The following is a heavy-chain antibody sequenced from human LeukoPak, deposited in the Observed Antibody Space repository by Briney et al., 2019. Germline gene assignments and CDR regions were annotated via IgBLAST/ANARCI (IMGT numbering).Heavy chain of an antibody. J-gene: IGHJ4*02. V-gene: IGHV4-31*03. D-gene: IGHD6-13*01. CDR2: IYDSGST. CDR1: GGSISSGGYY. Sequence: PSQTLSLTCTVSGGSISSGGYYWSWIRQHPGKGLEWIGYIYDSGSTYYNPLLRSRVTISVETSKTQFTLKLSTVTAADTAVYYCATIAAAGPDDYWGQGTLVTVSS. CDR3: ATIAAAGPDDY.